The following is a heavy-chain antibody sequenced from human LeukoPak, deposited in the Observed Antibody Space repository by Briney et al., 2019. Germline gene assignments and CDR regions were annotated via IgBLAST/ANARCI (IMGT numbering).Heavy chain of an antibody. Sequence: GSSVKVSCKASGGTFSSYAISWVRQAPGQGLEWMGGIIPIFGTANYAQKLQGRVTITTDESTSTAYMELSSLRSEDTAVYYCARSRGYSYATFDYWGQGTLVTVSS. CDR1: GGTFSSYA. V-gene: IGHV1-69*05. CDR3: ARSRGYSYATFDY. J-gene: IGHJ4*02. CDR2: IIPIFGTA. D-gene: IGHD5-18*01.